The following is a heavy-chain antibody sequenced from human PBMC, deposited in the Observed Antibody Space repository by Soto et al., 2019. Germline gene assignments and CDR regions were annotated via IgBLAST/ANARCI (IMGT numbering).Heavy chain of an antibody. CDR2: IYYTGST. V-gene: IGHV4-59*01. Sequence: QVQLQESGPGLVKPSETLSLTCSVSGGSISSYYWSWIRQPPGKGLEWVGYIYYTGSTKYNPSLKSRLTISVDTSKNQFSLKLSSVTAADTAVYYCAREDCSSTSCYFDHWGHGTLVTVSS. D-gene: IGHD2-2*01. CDR3: AREDCSSTSCYFDH. J-gene: IGHJ4*01. CDR1: GGSISSYY.